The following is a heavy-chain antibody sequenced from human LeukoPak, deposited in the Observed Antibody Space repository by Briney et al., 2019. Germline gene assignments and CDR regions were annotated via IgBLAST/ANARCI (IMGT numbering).Heavy chain of an antibody. V-gene: IGHV1-24*01. J-gene: IGHJ5*02. CDR3: ARGLQQDGSSSWYDWFDP. CDR2: FDTEDGET. Sequence: ASVKVSCKVSGYTLTEFSMHWVRQAPGKGLEWMGGFDTEDGETIYAQKFQGRVTMTEDTSTDTAYMELSSLRSEDTAVYYSARGLQQDGSSSWYDWFDPWGEGTLVTVSS. CDR1: GYTLTEFS. D-gene: IGHD6-13*01.